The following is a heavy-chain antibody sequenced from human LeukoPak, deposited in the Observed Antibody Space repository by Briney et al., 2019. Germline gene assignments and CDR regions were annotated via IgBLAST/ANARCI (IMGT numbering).Heavy chain of an antibody. CDR3: ARAEYSSSSWGFDY. J-gene: IGHJ4*02. CDR1: GFTVSSNY. V-gene: IGHV3-53*01. D-gene: IGHD6-6*01. Sequence: GGSLRLSCAASGFTVSSNYMSWVRQAPGKGLEWVSVIYSGGSTYYADSVKGRFTISRDNSKNTLYLQMNSLRAEDTAVYYCARAEYSSSSWGFDYWGQGTLVTVSS. CDR2: IYSGGST.